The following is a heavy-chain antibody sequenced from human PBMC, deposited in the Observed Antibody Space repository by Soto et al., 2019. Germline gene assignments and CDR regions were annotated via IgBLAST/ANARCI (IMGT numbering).Heavy chain of an antibody. J-gene: IGHJ6*02. CDR2: IIPLLGST. D-gene: IGHD2-21*01. V-gene: IGHV1-69*01. Sequence: QVQVEQSGAEVKKPGSSLKVSCKTSGGPFSSQAFNWVRQARGHGLEWMGGIIPLLGSTTYAHKFQGRVTFTAVESTSTLYMELRSLRSEATATYFCAMGDGPYFYYVIDVWGRGTTVTVSS. CDR1: GGPFSSQA. CDR3: AMGDGPYFYYVIDV.